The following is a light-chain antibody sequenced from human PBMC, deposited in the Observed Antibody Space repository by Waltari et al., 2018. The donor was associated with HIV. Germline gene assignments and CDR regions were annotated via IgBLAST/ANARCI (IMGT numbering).Light chain of an antibody. CDR3: CSYAGKSNTFLI. CDR1: SNDVGGYNF. V-gene: IGLV2-23*02. Sequence: QSALTQPASVSGSPGQSITISCPGTSNDVGGYNFVSWYQQHPGKAPRLMSYEVSKRPSGVSNRFSDSKSGNTASLTISGLQAEDEADYSCCSYAGKSNTFLIFGGGTKLTVL. CDR2: EVS. J-gene: IGLJ2*01.